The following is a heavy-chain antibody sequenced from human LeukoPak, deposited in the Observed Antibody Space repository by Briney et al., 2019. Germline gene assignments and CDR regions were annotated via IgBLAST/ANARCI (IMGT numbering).Heavy chain of an antibody. CDR1: GYRFTSYW. CDR2: IYPGDSDT. Sequence: GESLKISCKGSGYRFTSYWIGWVRQMPGKGLEWMGIIYPGDSDTRYSPSFQGQVTISADKSISTVYLQWSSLKTSDTAMYYCARHAITLFDYWGQGTLVTVSS. D-gene: IGHD3-10*01. CDR3: ARHAITLFDY. J-gene: IGHJ4*02. V-gene: IGHV5-51*01.